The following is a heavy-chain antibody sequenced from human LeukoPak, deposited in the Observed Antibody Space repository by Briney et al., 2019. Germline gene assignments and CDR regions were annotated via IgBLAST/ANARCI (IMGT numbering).Heavy chain of an antibody. CDR3: ARGTLAVVPAAMHDY. Sequence: SETLSLTCAVYGGSFSGYYWSWIRQPPGKGLEWIGSIYHSGSTYYNPSLKSRVTISVDTSKNQFSLKLSSVTAADTAVYYCARGTLAVVPAAMHDYWGQGTLVTVSS. V-gene: IGHV4-34*01. J-gene: IGHJ4*02. D-gene: IGHD2-2*01. CDR2: IYHSGST. CDR1: GGSFSGYY.